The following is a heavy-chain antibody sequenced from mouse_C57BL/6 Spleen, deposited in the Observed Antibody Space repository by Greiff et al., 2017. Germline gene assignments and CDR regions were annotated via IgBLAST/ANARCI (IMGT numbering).Heavy chain of an antibody. J-gene: IGHJ2*01. CDR1: GYTFTDYN. D-gene: IGHD2-4*01. CDR2: INPNNGGT. V-gene: IGHV1-18*01. CDR3: ARSIYYDSFGFDY. Sequence: EVKLVESGPELVKPGASVKIPCKASGYTFTDYNMDWVKQSHGKSLEWIGDINPNNGGTIYNQKFKGKATLTVDKSSSTAYMELRSLTSEDTAVYYCARSIYYDSFGFDYWGQGTTLTVSS.